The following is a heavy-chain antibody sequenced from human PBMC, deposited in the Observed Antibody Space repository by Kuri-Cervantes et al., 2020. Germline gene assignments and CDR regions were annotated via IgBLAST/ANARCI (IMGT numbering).Heavy chain of an antibody. Sequence: GGSLRLSCAASGFTFSSYGMHWVRQAPGQGLGRVAVIWYDGSNNYYADSVKGRFTISRDNSKNTLYLQMNSLRAEDTAVYYCARRYYDSSGYYLDDYWGQGTLVTVSS. CDR2: IWYDGSNN. V-gene: IGHV3-33*08. CDR3: ARRYYDSSGYYLDDY. J-gene: IGHJ4*02. D-gene: IGHD3-22*01. CDR1: GFTFSSYG.